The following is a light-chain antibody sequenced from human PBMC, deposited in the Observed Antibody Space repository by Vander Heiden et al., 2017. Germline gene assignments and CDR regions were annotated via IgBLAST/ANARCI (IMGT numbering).Light chain of an antibody. CDR3: QQSYSPPLT. CDR2: NAS. V-gene: IGKV1-39*01. J-gene: IGKJ4*01. Sequence: IHMTQSPTSLSAYVGGTVTIPCRASQSISKSLNWYQQKLHLAPSLLIYNASTLRSGVPARFSGGGSGTDFTLTISRLQPEDFAIYYCQQSYSPPLTFGGGTKVEIQ. CDR1: QSISKS.